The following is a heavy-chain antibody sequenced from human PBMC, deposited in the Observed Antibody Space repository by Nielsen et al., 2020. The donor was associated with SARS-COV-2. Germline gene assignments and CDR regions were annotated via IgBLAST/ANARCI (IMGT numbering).Heavy chain of an antibody. CDR3: AREIVGATKDY. D-gene: IGHD1-26*01. V-gene: IGHV3-43*02. CDR2: ISGDGGST. CDR1: GFTFDDYA. Sequence: GESLKISCAASGFTFDDYAMHWVRQAPGKGLEWVSLISGDGGSTYYADSVKGRFTISRDNSKNTLYLQMNSLRAEDTAVYYCAREIVGATKDYWGQGTLVTVSS. J-gene: IGHJ4*02.